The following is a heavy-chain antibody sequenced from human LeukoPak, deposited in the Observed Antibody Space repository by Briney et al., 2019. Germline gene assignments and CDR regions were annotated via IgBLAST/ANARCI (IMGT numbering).Heavy chain of an antibody. D-gene: IGHD2-15*01. Sequence: GESLKISCQGSGYSFTSYWIGWVRQMPGKGLEWMGIIYPGDSDTRYSPSFQGQVTISADKSISTAYLQWSSLKASDTAMYYCARQKGRYCSGGSCYSLYGMDVWGQGTTVTVSS. V-gene: IGHV5-51*01. CDR1: GYSFTSYW. CDR2: IYPGDSDT. CDR3: ARQKGRYCSGGSCYSLYGMDV. J-gene: IGHJ6*02.